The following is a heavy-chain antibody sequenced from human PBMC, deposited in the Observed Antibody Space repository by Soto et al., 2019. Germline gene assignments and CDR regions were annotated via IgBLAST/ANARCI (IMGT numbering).Heavy chain of an antibody. J-gene: IGHJ4*02. D-gene: IGHD2-15*01. Sequence: GGSLRRSCAASGFTFSSYSMNWVRQAPGKGLEWVTSISSSSSYIYYADSVKGRFTISRDNAKNSLYLQMNSLRAEDTAVYYCARDYCSGGSCYSFYWGQGTLVTVSS. CDR1: GFTFSSYS. V-gene: IGHV3-21*01. CDR3: ARDYCSGGSCYSFY. CDR2: ISSSSSYI.